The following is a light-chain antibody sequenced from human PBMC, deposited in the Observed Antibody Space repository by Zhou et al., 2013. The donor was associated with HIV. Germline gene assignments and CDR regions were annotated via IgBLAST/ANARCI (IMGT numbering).Light chain of an antibody. J-gene: IGKJ1*01. Sequence: AIQLTQSPSSLSASVGDRVTVTCRASQGISSALAWYQQKPGKAPNLLIYDASTLESGVPSRFSGSGSGTDFTLTISSLQPEDFATYYCQHYINYSFGQGTKVEIK. CDR1: QGISSA. V-gene: IGKV1D-13*01. CDR2: DAS. CDR3: QHYINYS.